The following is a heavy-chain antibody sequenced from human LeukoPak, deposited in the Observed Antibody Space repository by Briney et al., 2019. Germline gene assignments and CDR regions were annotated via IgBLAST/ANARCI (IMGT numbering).Heavy chain of an antibody. CDR1: GFTVSSNY. V-gene: IGHV3-53*01. Sequence: PGGSLRLSCAASGFTVSSNYMSWVRQPPGKGLEWGSVIYSGGGTYYADSVKGRFTISRDNSKNTLYLQMNSLRAEDTAVYYCARSPPENSGYDSFDYWGQGTLVTVSS. D-gene: IGHD5-12*01. CDR2: IYSGGGT. J-gene: IGHJ4*02. CDR3: ARSPPENSGYDSFDY.